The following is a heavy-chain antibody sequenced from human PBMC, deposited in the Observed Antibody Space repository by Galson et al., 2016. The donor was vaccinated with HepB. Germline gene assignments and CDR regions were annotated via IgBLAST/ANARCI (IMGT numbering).Heavy chain of an antibody. CDR3: TRVGPMGYFFDY. CDR1: GFTFSSYA. CDR2: ISGSGHNT. J-gene: IGHJ4*02. D-gene: IGHD3-22*01. Sequence: SLRLSCAASGFTFSSYAMSWVRQPPGKGLEWISPISGSGHNTYFRDSVEGRFSSSRDNSKNTLYLQMNGLRAEDTATYYCTRVGPMGYFFDYWGQGALVTVSS. V-gene: IGHV3-23*01.